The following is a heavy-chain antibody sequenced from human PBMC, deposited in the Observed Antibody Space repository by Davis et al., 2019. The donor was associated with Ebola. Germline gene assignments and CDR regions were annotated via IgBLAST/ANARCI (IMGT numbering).Heavy chain of an antibody. J-gene: IGHJ4*02. CDR1: GFTFSSYS. V-gene: IGHV3-21*01. Sequence: GESLKISCAASGFTFSSYSMNWVRQAPGKGLEWVSSISSSSSYIYYADSVKGRFTISRDNAKNSLYLQMNSLRAEDTAVYYCARAEYFWSGYFFDYWGQGTLVTVSS. D-gene: IGHD3-3*01. CDR3: ARAEYFWSGYFFDY. CDR2: ISSSSSYI.